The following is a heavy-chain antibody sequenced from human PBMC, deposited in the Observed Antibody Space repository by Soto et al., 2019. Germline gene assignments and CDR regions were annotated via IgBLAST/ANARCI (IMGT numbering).Heavy chain of an antibody. CDR1: GYSISSGYY. CDR3: AGRGGSPWAAASKRGFDP. CDR2: IYHSGST. J-gene: IGHJ5*02. D-gene: IGHD2-15*01. V-gene: IGHV4-38-2*01. Sequence: SETLSLTCAVSGYSISSGYYWGWIRQPPGKGLEWIGSIYHSGSTYYNPSLKSRVTISVDTSKNQFSLKLSSVTAAGTAVYYCAGRGGSPWAAASKRGFDPWGQGTLVTVSS.